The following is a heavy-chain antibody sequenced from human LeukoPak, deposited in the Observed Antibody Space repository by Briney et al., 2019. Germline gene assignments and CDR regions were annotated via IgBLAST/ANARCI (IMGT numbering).Heavy chain of an antibody. Sequence: PGGSLRLSCAASGFTLSRYNLHWVRQAPGKGLEYISGISHNGGSTYYADSVKGRFTIPRDDSKNTLYLQMDSLRSEDVAVYYCARGGMPSALPAEYFQYWGQGTLVTVSS. J-gene: IGHJ1*01. CDR3: ARGGMPSALPAEYFQY. V-gene: IGHV3-64*02. CDR2: ISHNGGST. CDR1: GFTLSRYN. D-gene: IGHD1-14*01.